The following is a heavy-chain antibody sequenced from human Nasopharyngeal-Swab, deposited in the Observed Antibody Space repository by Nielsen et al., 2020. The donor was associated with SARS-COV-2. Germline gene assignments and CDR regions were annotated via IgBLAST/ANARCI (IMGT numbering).Heavy chain of an antibody. CDR3: ARAPVSAASIDY. CDR1: GFTFSSYA. CDR2: ISYDGSNK. D-gene: IGHD2-2*01. Sequence: GESLKISCAVSGFTFSSYAMHWVRQAPGKGLEWVAVISYDGSNKYYADSVKGRFAISRDNSKNTLHLQMNSLRAEDTAVYYCARAPVSAASIDYWGQGTLVTVSS. V-gene: IGHV3-30*09. J-gene: IGHJ4*02.